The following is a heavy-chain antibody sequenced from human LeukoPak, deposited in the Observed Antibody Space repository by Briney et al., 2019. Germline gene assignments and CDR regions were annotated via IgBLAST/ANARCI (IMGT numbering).Heavy chain of an antibody. J-gene: IGHJ5*02. V-gene: IGHV3-21*01. Sequence: GGSLRLSCAASGFTFSSYSMNWVRQAPGKGLEWVSSISSSGSYIYYADSVKGPFTISRDNAKNSLYLQMNSLRAEDTAVYYCARGLGAQTTVTLGWFDPWGQGTLVTVSS. CDR1: GFTFSSYS. D-gene: IGHD4-17*01. CDR3: ARGLGAQTTVTLGWFDP. CDR2: ISSSGSYI.